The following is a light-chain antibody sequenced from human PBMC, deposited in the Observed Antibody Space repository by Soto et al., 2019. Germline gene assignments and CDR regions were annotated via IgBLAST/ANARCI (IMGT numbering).Light chain of an antibody. CDR3: QQRSNWLT. J-gene: IGKJ4*01. CDR1: QSVSSY. CDR2: DAS. Sequence: EIVLTQSPATLSLSPGERATLACRASQSVSSYLAWYQQKPGQAPRLLIYDASNRATGIPARFSGSRSGTDFTLTISCLEPEDFAVYYWQQRSNWLTFGGGTKVEIK. V-gene: IGKV3-11*01.